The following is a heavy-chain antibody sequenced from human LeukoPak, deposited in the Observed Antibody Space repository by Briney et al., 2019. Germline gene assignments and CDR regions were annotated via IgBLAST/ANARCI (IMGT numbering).Heavy chain of an antibody. D-gene: IGHD2-8*01. Sequence: PSETLSLTRTVSGGSISSSSYYWGWIRQPPGEGLEWIGSIYYSGSTYYNPSLKSRVTISVDTSKNQFSLKLSSVTAADTAVYYCAREAYCTNGVCYNYYYYMDVWGKGTTVTVSS. V-gene: IGHV4-39*07. CDR2: IYYSGST. J-gene: IGHJ6*03. CDR1: GGSISSSSYY. CDR3: AREAYCTNGVCYNYYYYMDV.